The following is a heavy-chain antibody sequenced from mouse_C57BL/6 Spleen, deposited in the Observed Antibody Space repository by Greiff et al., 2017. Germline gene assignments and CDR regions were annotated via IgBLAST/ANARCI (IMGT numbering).Heavy chain of an antibody. CDR1: GYSITSGYY. J-gene: IGHJ3*01. CDR2: ISYDGSN. Sequence: ESGPGLVKPSQSLSLTCSVTGYSITSGYYWNWIRQFPGNKLEWMGYISYDGSNNYNPSLKNRISITRDTSKNQFFLKLNSVTTEDTATYYCARVHDGYYWFAYWGQGTLVTVSA. V-gene: IGHV3-6*01. CDR3: ARVHDGYYWFAY. D-gene: IGHD2-3*01.